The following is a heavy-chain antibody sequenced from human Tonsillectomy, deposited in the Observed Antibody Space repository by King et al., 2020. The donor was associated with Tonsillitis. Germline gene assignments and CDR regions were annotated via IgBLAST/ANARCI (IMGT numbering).Heavy chain of an antibody. V-gene: IGHV1-69*01. D-gene: IGHD3-22*01. J-gene: IGHJ3*02. CDR2: IIPMFGTV. Sequence: QLVQSGAEVKKPGSSVKVSCKASGGSLSSYTISWVRQAPGQGLEWMGGIIPMFGTVNYVQKFQGRVTITADESTSTAYMEMSSLRSEDTAVYYCAREGNYYDSSGYNIDALDIWGQGTMVTVSS. CDR3: AREGNYYDSSGYNIDALDI. CDR1: GGSLSSYT.